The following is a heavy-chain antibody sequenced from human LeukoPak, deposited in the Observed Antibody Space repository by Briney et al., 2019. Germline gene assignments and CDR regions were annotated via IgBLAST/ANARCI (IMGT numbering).Heavy chain of an antibody. D-gene: IGHD4-17*01. CDR1: GGSISSVSYY. CDR3: ARISGMTTVRNFDY. V-gene: IGHV4-39*02. J-gene: IGHJ4*02. Sequence: SETLSLTCTVSGGSISSVSYYWGWIRQPPGKGLEWIGSIYYSGSTFYNPTLKSRVTISVDTSKNHFSLKLSSVTAADTAVYYCARISGMTTVRNFDYWGQGTLVTVSS. CDR2: IYYSGST.